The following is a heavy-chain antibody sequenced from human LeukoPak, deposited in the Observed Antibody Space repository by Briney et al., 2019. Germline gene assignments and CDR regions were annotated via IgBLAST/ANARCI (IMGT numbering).Heavy chain of an antibody. V-gene: IGHV3-53*01. CDR3: ARGPQQLVPFDY. Sequence: GGSLRLSCAASGFTVSSNCMSWVRQAPGKGLEWVSVIYSGGSTYYADSVKGRFTISRDNSKNTLYLQMNSLRAEDTAVYYCARGPQQLVPFDYWGQGTLVTVSS. J-gene: IGHJ4*02. D-gene: IGHD6-13*01. CDR1: GFTVSSNC. CDR2: IYSGGST.